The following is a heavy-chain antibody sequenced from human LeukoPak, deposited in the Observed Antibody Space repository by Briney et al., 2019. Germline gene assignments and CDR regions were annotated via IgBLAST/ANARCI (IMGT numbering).Heavy chain of an antibody. Sequence: GGSLRLSCAASRFTFGSYWMSWVRQAPGKGLEWVASIREDGSQRYYVDSVRGRFTISRDNAKNSLSLQMNSLRGEDTAVYYCVRVANWDLDYWGQGTLVTVSS. CDR2: IREDGSQR. V-gene: IGHV3-7*05. D-gene: IGHD1-1*01. J-gene: IGHJ4*02. CDR1: RFTFGSYW. CDR3: VRVANWDLDY.